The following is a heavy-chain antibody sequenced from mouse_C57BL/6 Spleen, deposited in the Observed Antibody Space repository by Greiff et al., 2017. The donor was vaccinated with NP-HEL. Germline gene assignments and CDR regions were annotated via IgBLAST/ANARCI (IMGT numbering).Heavy chain of an antibody. V-gene: IGHV1-76*01. CDR1: GYTFTDYY. J-gene: IGHJ2*01. CDR2: IYPGSGNT. Sequence: VQLQESGAELVRPGASVKLSCKASGYTFTDYYINWVKQRPGQGLEWIARIYPGSGNTYYNEKFKGKATLTAEKSSSTAYMQLSSLTSEDSAVYFCARWVGFDYWGQGTTLTVSS. D-gene: IGHD1-1*02. CDR3: ARWVGFDY.